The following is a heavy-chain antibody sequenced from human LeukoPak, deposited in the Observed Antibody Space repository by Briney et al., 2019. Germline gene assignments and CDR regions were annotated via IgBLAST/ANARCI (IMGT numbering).Heavy chain of an antibody. CDR1: GFTFSSYW. J-gene: IGHJ4*02. V-gene: IGHV3-7*02. Sequence: PGGSLRLSCAASGFTFSSYWMSWVRQAPGRGLEWVATIKPDGSEKYYVDSVKGRFTISRDNAKNSLYLQMNSLRDEDTAVYYCARARIVGAEYYYFDYWGQGTLVTVSS. CDR2: IKPDGSEK. CDR3: ARARIVGAEYYYFDY. D-gene: IGHD1-26*01.